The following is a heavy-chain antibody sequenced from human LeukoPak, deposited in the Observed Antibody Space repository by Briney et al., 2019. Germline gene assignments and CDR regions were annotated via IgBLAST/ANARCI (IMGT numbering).Heavy chain of an antibody. J-gene: IGHJ4*02. Sequence: SETLSLTCAVYGGSFSGYYWCWSRQPPGKGLEWIGEINHNGSTNYDPSLKSRVTLSLDTSKNQFSLKLSSVTAADTAVYYCARGPESWGQGTLVTVSS. D-gene: IGHD5-24*01. CDR3: ARGPES. CDR1: GGSFSGYY. V-gene: IGHV4-34*01. CDR2: INHNGST.